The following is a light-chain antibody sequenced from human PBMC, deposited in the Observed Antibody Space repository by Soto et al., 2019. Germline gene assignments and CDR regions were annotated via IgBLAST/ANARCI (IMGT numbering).Light chain of an antibody. V-gene: IGKV3-20*01. J-gene: IGKJ1*01. Sequence: DIVLTQSPGTLSLSPGETATLSCRAIQSVSSSYLVWYQQKPGQDPMRLIYGASSRATGIPDRFSGSGSGTDFTLTISRLEPEDFALYYCQQYGSSPWTFGQGTQVEIK. CDR1: QSVSSSY. CDR2: GAS. CDR3: QQYGSSPWT.